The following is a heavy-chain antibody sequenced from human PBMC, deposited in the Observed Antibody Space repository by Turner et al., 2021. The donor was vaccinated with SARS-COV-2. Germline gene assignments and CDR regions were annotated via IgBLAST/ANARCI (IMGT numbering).Heavy chain of an antibody. CDR2: IWYDGSNK. CDR3: ARGRTDSSSWMGYYFDY. J-gene: IGHJ4*02. CDR1: GFPFSSYG. Sequence: QVQLVESGGGGVRPGRYLRVSCVASGFPFSSYGMHWVRQAPGKGLEWVAVIWYDGSNKYYADSVKGRFTISRDNSKNTLYLQMNSLRAEDTAVFYCARGRTDSSSWMGYYFDYWGQGTLVTVSS. V-gene: IGHV3-33*01. D-gene: IGHD6-13*01.